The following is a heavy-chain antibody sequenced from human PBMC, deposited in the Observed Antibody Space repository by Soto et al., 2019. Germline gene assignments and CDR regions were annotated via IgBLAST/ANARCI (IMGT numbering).Heavy chain of an antibody. CDR1: GGSTSSSGYY. CDR2: IYYSGST. CDR3: AIVLIVGYCSSTSCYAWFDY. D-gene: IGHD2-2*01. J-gene: IGHJ4*02. V-gene: IGHV4-39*01. Sequence: PSETLSLTCTVSGGSTSSSGYYWGLIRQPPGKGLEWIGSIYYSGSTYYNPSLKSRVTISVDTSKNQFSLKLSSVTAADTAVYYCAIVLIVGYCSSTSCYAWFDYWGQGTLVTVPS.